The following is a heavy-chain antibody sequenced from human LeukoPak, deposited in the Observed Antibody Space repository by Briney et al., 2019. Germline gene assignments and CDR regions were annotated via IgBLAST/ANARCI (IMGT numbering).Heavy chain of an antibody. J-gene: IGHJ3*02. CDR3: TTDQYYYDSSGLNAFDI. Sequence: KPGGSLRLSCAASGFTFSNAWMSWVRQAPGKGLEWVGRIKSKTDGGTTDYAAPVKGRFTISRDDSENTLYLQMNSLKTEDTAVYYCTTDQYYYDSSGLNAFDIWGQGTMVTVSP. CDR1: GFTFSNAW. V-gene: IGHV3-15*01. D-gene: IGHD3-22*01. CDR2: IKSKTDGGTT.